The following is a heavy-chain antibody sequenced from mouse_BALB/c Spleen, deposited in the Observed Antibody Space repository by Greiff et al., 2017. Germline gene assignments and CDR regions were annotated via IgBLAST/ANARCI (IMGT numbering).Heavy chain of an antibody. J-gene: IGHJ2*01. CDR1: GFAFSSYD. CDR2: ISSGGGST. V-gene: IGHV5-12-1*01. CDR3: AKLLRKIYYFDY. Sequence: EVKVVESGGGLVKPGGSLKLSCAASGFAFSSYDMSWVRQTPEKRLEWVAYISSGGGSTYYPDTVKGRFTISRDNAKNTLYLQMSSLKSEDTAMYYCAKLLRKIYYFDYWGQGTTLTVSS. D-gene: IGHD1-1*01.